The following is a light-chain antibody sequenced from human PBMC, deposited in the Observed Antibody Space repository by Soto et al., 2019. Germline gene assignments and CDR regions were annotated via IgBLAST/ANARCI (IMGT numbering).Light chain of an antibody. CDR1: QSLVHSDGIAY. J-gene: IGKJ5*01. V-gene: IGKV2-30*02. CDR3: MQGTHWPIT. Sequence: DVEITQSPLSLHVTLGQTATIYCRSNQSLVHSDGIAYFSWFQQRPGRSPRRLIYKVSNRDSGVPARFIGSGSGTDFALKISRVESEDVGVYYCMQGTHWPITCGQGTRLEIK. CDR2: KVS.